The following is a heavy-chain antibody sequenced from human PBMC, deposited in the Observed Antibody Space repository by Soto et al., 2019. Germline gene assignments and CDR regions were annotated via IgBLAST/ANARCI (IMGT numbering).Heavy chain of an antibody. D-gene: IGHD5-18*01. J-gene: IGHJ4*02. Sequence: PSETLSLTCTVSGGSIRSSPYHWAWIRQPPGKGLEWIGSIYYSGSTYYNPSLESRVTISVDTSKNQFSLKLSSVTAADTAVYYCARGNSYGFLKFDYWGQVTLVTVSS. CDR1: GGSIRSSPYH. V-gene: IGHV4-39*01. CDR2: IYYSGST. CDR3: ARGNSYGFLKFDY.